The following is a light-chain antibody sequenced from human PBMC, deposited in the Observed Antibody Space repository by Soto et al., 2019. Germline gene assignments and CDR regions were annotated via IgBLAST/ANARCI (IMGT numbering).Light chain of an antibody. CDR1: SSDIGGYNS. Sequence: QSVLTQSPSASGSPGQSVTISCTGTSSDIGGYNSVSWYQQHPGKAPKVMICDVSKRPSGVPDRFSGSKSGNTASLTVSALQAEDEADYYCNSYTDRNNLVFGTGTKVTVL. V-gene: IGLV2-8*01. J-gene: IGLJ1*01. CDR3: NSYTDRNNLV. CDR2: DVS.